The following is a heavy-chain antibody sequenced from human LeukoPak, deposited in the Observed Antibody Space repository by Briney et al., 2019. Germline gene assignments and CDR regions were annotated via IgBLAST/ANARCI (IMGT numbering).Heavy chain of an antibody. Sequence: SVKVSCKASGFTFTSSAVQWVRQARGQRLEWIGWIVVGSGNTNYAQKFQERVTITRDMSTSTAYMELSSLRSEDTAVYYCAALVEMATFSLVYWGQGTLVTVSS. CDR3: AALVEMATFSLVY. V-gene: IGHV1-58*01. J-gene: IGHJ4*02. CDR2: IVVGSGNT. D-gene: IGHD5-24*01. CDR1: GFTFTSSA.